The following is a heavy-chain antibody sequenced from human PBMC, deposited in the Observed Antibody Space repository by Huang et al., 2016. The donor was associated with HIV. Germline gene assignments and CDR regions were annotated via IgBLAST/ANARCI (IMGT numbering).Heavy chain of an antibody. CDR1: GGSFSSYY. Sequence: QVQLQQWGAGLLKPSETLSLTCAVYGGSFSSYYWNWIRQAPGKGREWIGEGNHKGKTNYNPSLKSRLTISVDTSKGQFSLKLTSVTAADMAVYYCARGPFMYDTYYFRDGTFDVWGQGTTVTVSS. CDR3: ARGPFMYDTYYFRDGTFDV. J-gene: IGHJ3*01. D-gene: IGHD3-22*01. CDR2: GNHKGKT. V-gene: IGHV4-34*01.